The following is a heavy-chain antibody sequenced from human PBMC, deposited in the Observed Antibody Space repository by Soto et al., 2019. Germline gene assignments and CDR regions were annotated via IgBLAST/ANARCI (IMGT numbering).Heavy chain of an antibody. CDR2: IYYSGST. V-gene: IGHV4-31*03. Sequence: QVQLQESGPGLVKPSQTLSLTCTVSGGSISSGGYYWSWIRQHPGKGLEWIGYIYYSGSTYYNPSLKTRVTISVDTAKNQFSLELSSVTAADTAVYYCARHGGTGAFDIWGQGTMVTVSS. CDR1: GGSISSGGYY. J-gene: IGHJ3*02. D-gene: IGHD1-1*01. CDR3: ARHGGTGAFDI.